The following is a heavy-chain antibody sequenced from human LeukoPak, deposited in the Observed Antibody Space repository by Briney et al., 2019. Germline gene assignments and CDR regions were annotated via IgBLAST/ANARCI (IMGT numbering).Heavy chain of an antibody. J-gene: IGHJ4*02. CDR1: GYSFTSYW. Sequence: GESLKISCKGSGYSFTSYWIGWVRQMPGKGLEXXXIIYPGDSDTRYSPSFQGQVTISADKSISTAYLQWSSLKASDTAMYYCARADYSNYGNYFDYWGQGTLVTVSS. V-gene: IGHV5-51*01. CDR3: ARADYSNYGNYFDY. D-gene: IGHD4-11*01. CDR2: IYPGDSDT.